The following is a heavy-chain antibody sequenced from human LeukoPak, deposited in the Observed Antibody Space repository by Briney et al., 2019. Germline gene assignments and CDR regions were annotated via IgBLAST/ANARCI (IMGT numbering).Heavy chain of an antibody. D-gene: IGHD4-17*01. CDR2: IYYSGST. CDR1: GGSISSYY. CDR3: ARSTVTTFSSDY. V-gene: IGHV4-59*08. J-gene: IGHJ4*02. Sequence: SETLSLTCTVSGGSISSYYWSWIRQPLGKGLEWIGYIYYSGSTNYNPSLKSRVTISVDTSKNQFSLKLSSVTAADTAVYYCARSTVTTFSSDYWGQGTLVTVSS.